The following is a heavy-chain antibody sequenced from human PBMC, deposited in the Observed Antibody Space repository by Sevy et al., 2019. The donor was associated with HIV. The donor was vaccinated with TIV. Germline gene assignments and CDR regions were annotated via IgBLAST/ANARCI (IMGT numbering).Heavy chain of an antibody. CDR2: ISSRGTTI. CDR1: GFSFTSYE. Sequence: GGSLRLSCAASGFSFTSYEINWVRQAPGKGLEWVSYISSRGTTIYYADSVKGQFTISRDNDKNSLFLQMNSLRADDTAVYYCARTGIGISGLTGAMDVWGQGTTVTVSS. J-gene: IGHJ6*02. D-gene: IGHD2-15*01. CDR3: ARTGIGISGLTGAMDV. V-gene: IGHV3-48*03.